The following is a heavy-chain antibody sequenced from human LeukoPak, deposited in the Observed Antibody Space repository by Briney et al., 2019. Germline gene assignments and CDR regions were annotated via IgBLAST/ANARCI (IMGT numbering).Heavy chain of an antibody. V-gene: IGHV1-2*02. CDR1: GYAFSDFY. CDR2: INPNSGAS. J-gene: IGHJ4*02. CDR3: VRSVPLRSIKSRIDH. Sequence: ASVKVSCKTSGYAFSDFYMHWVRQAPGQGLEWMGWINPNSGASNYAQKFQGRVTMTRDTSISTAFMELSRLTSGDTAMYFSVRSVPLRSIKSRIDHLGQGTLVTVSS.